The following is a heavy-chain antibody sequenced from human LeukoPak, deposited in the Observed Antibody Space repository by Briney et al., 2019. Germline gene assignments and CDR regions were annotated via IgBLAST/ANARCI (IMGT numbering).Heavy chain of an antibody. D-gene: IGHD2-2*01. Sequence: ASVKVSCKTSGYTFSNFGVNWVRQAPGQGLEWMGWISGNNDNPNYGQKFQGRFTVTTDSSTSTAYMELRNLTFDDTAVYYCARDGTSTDDYWGQGTLVTVSS. J-gene: IGHJ4*02. CDR2: ISGNNDNP. V-gene: IGHV1-18*01. CDR1: GYTFSNFG. CDR3: ARDGTSTDDY.